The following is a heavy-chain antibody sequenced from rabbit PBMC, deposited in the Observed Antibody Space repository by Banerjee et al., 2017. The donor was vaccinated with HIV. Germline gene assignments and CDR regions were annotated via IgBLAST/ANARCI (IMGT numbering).Heavy chain of an antibody. D-gene: IGHD4-1*01. CDR1: GFSFSNRCV. Sequence: QEQLEESGGDLVKPEGSLTLTCTASGFSFSNRCVMCWVRQAPGKGLEWIGCIYGGSSGSTWYASWAKGRFTISKTSSTTVTLQMNSLTAADTATYFCARDLAGVIGWNFNLWGPGTLVTVS. J-gene: IGHJ4*01. V-gene: IGHV1S45*01. CDR2: IYGGSSGST. CDR3: ARDLAGVIGWNFNL.